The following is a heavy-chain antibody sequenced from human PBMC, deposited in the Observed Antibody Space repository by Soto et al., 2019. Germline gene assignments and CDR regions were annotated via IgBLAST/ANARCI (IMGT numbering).Heavy chain of an antibody. Sequence: TLSLTCTVSGGSINIGGYYWSWIRQHPGKGLEWIGSIYYSGTTHYNPSLKSRITMSVDTSKSQFSLKLNSVTAADTAVYYCARALAYGDYSDGFDYWGQGTLVTVSS. CDR3: ARALAYGDYSDGFDY. J-gene: IGHJ4*02. V-gene: IGHV4-31*03. D-gene: IGHD4-17*01. CDR2: IYYSGTT. CDR1: GGSINIGGYY.